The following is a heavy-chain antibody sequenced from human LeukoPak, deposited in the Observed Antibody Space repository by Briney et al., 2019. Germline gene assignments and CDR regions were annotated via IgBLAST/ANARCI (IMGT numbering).Heavy chain of an antibody. Sequence: GGSLRLSCAASGFIFNSYAMHWVRQAPGKGLEWVAVISYDGSNKYYADSVKGRFTISRDNSKKTLYLQMNSLRAEDTAVYYCARTYIAAAGTPKVSDYWGQGTLVTVSS. CDR3: ARTYIAAAGTPKVSDY. J-gene: IGHJ4*02. CDR2: ISYDGSNK. V-gene: IGHV3-30-3*01. D-gene: IGHD6-13*01. CDR1: GFIFNSYA.